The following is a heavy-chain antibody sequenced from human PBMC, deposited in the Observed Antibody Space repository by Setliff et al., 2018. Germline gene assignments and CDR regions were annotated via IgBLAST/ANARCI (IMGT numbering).Heavy chain of an antibody. CDR3: ARSPANGGHDAFDV. J-gene: IGHJ3*01. CDR1: GFFFRSYE. Sequence: GGSLRLSCAASGFFFRSYEMNWVRQTPGKGLAWVSSISPYSDYIYYADSVKGRFTISRDNAKNSLYLQMNSLGAEDTAVYFCARSPANGGHDAFDVWGQGTMVTVSS. CDR2: ISPYSDYI. D-gene: IGHD6-25*01. V-gene: IGHV3-21*06.